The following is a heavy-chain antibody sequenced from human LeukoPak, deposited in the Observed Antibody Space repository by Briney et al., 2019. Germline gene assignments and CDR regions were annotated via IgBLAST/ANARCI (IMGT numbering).Heavy chain of an antibody. CDR1: GFTFSSYA. Sequence: GGSLRLSCAASGFTFSSYAMSWVRQAPGKGLEWVSAISGSGGSTYYADSVKGRFTISRDNSKNTLYLQMNSLRAEDTAVYYCASEYCSGGSCYWDSFGFDYWGQGTLVTVSS. CDR3: ASEYCSGGSCYWDSFGFDY. J-gene: IGHJ4*02. V-gene: IGHV3-23*01. D-gene: IGHD2-15*01. CDR2: ISGSGGST.